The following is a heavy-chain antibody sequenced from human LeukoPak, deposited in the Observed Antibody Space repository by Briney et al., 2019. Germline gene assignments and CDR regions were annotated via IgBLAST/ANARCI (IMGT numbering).Heavy chain of an antibody. V-gene: IGHV4-39*07. CDR1: GDSISGDTYY. J-gene: IGHJ4*02. CDR3: ARDRHFTATFGY. D-gene: IGHD5-18*01. Sequence: SETLSLTCIVSGDSISGDTYYWGWIRQPPGKGLEWIGYIFHKGATFYNPSLKSRVTISVDTSKNQFSLKLSSVTAADTAVYYCARDRHFTATFGYWGQGTLVTVSS. CDR2: IFHKGAT.